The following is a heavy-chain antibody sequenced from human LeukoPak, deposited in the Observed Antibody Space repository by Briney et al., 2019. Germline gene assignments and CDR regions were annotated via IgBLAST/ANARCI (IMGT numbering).Heavy chain of an antibody. J-gene: IGHJ3*02. CDR1: GFTFSDYY. V-gene: IGHV3-11*04. CDR3: ARVEDYDFWSGPKSENDAFDI. D-gene: IGHD3-3*01. Sequence: GGSLRLSCAASGFTFSDYYMSWIRQAPGKGLEWVSYISSSGSTIYYADSVKGRFTISRDNAKNSLYLQMNSLRAEDTAVYYCARVEDYDFWSGPKSENDAFDIRGQGTMVTVSS. CDR2: ISSSGSTI.